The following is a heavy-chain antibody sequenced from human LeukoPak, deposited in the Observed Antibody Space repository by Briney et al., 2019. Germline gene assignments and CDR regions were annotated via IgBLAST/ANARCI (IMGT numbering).Heavy chain of an antibody. CDR2: IYPGDSDT. J-gene: IGHJ5*02. CDR1: GYRFTSYW. Sequence: GESLKISCKGSGYRFTSYWIGWVPQIPGKGPEWMGIIYPGDSDTRYSPAFQGQLTISAAQSISPAYLQWSTLKASDTAMYYCARGLGYCSSTSCPPHWFDPWGQGTLVTVSS. D-gene: IGHD2-2*01. CDR3: ARGLGYCSSTSCPPHWFDP. V-gene: IGHV5-51*01.